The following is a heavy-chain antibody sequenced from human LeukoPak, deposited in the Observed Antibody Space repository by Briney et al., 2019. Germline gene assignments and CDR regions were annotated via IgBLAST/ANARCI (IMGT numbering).Heavy chain of an antibody. CDR3: ARSGCSGGSCPGPPVLQH. D-gene: IGHD2-15*01. CDR2: ISSSSSTI. V-gene: IGHV3-48*02. J-gene: IGHJ1*01. CDR1: GFTFSSYS. Sequence: PGGSLRLSCAASGFTFSSYSMNWVRQAPGKGLEWVSYISSSSSTIYYADSVKGRFTISRDNAKNSLYLQMNSLRDEDTAVYYCARSGCSGGSCPGPPVLQHWGQGTLVTVSS.